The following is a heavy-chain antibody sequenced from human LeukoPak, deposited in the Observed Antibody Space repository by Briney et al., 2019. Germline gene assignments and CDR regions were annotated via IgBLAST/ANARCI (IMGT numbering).Heavy chain of an antibody. Sequence: GGSLRLSCAASGFTFSSYSMNWVRQAPGKGLEWVSSISSSSSYIYYADSVKGRFTISRDNAKNSLYLQMNSLRAEDTAVYYCARPNWSDYYYYMDVWGKGTTVTVSS. J-gene: IGHJ6*03. CDR3: ARPNWSDYYYYMDV. V-gene: IGHV3-21*01. CDR2: ISSSSSYI. CDR1: GFTFSSYS. D-gene: IGHD1-1*01.